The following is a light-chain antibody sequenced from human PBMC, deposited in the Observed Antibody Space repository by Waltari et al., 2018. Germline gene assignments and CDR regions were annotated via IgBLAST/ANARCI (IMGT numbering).Light chain of an antibody. Sequence: SYELTQPPSVSVSPGQTATIPCSGDVLPNQHAYWYQQKPGQAPVLVMKKDTERPSGIPERFSGSSSGATVALTISGVQAEDEADYYCQSADSRGSYHWVFGGGTKLTVL. CDR3: QSADSRGSYHWV. V-gene: IGLV3-25*03. J-gene: IGLJ3*02. CDR1: VLPNQH. CDR2: KDT.